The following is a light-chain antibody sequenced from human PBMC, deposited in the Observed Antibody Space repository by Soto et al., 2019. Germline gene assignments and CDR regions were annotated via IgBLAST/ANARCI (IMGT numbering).Light chain of an antibody. CDR2: GNS. Sequence: QSVLTQPPSVSGAPGQRVTISCTGSSSNIGAGYDVHWYQQLPGTAPKLLIYGNSNRPSGVPDRFSGSKSGNTASLTISGLQAEDEADYYCSSYTISNTLPFVFGTGTKLTVL. CDR3: SSYTISNTLPFV. V-gene: IGLV1-40*01. J-gene: IGLJ1*01. CDR1: SSNIGAGYD.